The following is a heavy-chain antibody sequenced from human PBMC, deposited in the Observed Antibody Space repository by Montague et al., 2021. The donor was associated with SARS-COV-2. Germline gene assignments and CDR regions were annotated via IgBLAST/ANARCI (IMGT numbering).Heavy chain of an antibody. J-gene: IGHJ5*02. V-gene: IGHV3-66*01. CDR1: GFTVSSTY. Sequence: SLSLSCSASGFTVSSTYMSWVRQAPGKGLEWISVIYSSGDTYHADSMKDRFTISRDNSKNTVYLQMHILRAEDTAAYYCASGMFDAWGQGTLVTVSS. CDR2: IYSSGDT. CDR3: ASGMFDA.